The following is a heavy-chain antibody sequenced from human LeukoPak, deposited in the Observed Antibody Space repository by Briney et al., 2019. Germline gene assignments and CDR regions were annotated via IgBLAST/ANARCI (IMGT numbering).Heavy chain of an antibody. Sequence: GGSLRLSCAASGFTFSSYAMSWVRQAPGKGLEWVSAISGSGGSTYYADSVKGQFTISRDNSKNTLYLQMNSLRAEDTAVYYCAKGYSSGWYEGWFDPWGQGTLVTVSS. V-gene: IGHV3-23*01. CDR2: ISGSGGST. CDR3: AKGYSSGWYEGWFDP. CDR1: GFTFSSYA. J-gene: IGHJ5*02. D-gene: IGHD6-19*01.